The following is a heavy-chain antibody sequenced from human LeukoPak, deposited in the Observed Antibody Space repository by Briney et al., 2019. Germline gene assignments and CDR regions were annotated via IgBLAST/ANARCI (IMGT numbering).Heavy chain of an antibody. CDR3: ARDRSYSSGDYYYYYMDV. V-gene: IGHV7-4-1*02. Sequence: ASVKVSCKASGYTFTSYYMHWVRQAPGQGLEWMGWINTNTGNPTYGQGFTGRFVFSLDTSVSTAFLQISSLKAEDTAVYYCARDRSYSSGDYYYYYMDVWGKGTTVTVSS. CDR1: GYTFTSYY. J-gene: IGHJ6*03. CDR2: INTNTGNP. D-gene: IGHD6-19*01.